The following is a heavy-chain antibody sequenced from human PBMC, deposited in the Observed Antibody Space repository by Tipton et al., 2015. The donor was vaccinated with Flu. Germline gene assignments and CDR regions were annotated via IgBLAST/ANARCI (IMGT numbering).Heavy chain of an antibody. V-gene: IGHV4-59*01. CDR1: GGSISSYY. CDR2: IYYSGST. CDR3: ARARFGELLPYFDY. J-gene: IGHJ4*02. Sequence: TLSLTCTVSGGSISSYYWSWIRQPPGKGLEWIGYIYYSGSTNYNPSLKSRVTISVDTSKNQFSLKLSSVTAADTAVYYCARARFGELLPYFDYWGQVTLVTVSS. D-gene: IGHD3-10*01.